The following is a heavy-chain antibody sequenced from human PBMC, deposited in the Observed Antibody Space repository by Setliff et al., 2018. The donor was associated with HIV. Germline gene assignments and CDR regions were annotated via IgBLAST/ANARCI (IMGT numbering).Heavy chain of an antibody. V-gene: IGHV3-7*01. D-gene: IGHD2-15*01. CDR2: ISPDANTK. J-gene: IGHJ2*01. CDR3: GRDVKGGYFDL. CDR1: GFTFNIHW. Sequence: LRLSCVASGFTFNIHWMTWVRQAPGRGLEFVGNISPDANTKNYMDSVKGRFTMSRDNSDDSFYLQMNSLRLEDTAVYYCGRDVKGGYFDLWGRGTRVTVSS.